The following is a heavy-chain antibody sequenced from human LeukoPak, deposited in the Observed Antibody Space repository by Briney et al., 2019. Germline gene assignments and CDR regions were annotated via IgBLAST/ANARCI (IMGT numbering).Heavy chain of an antibody. CDR1: GFTFSSYS. J-gene: IGHJ4*02. D-gene: IGHD3-10*01. CDR3: ARGSRNSGSTHDFDY. Sequence: GGSLRLSCAASGFTFSSYSMNWVRQAPGKGLEGVSSISTSSSYIYYADSVKGRITISRDNARKSLYLQMNSLRAEDTAVYYCARGSRNSGSTHDFDYWGQGTLVTVSS. V-gene: IGHV3-21*01. CDR2: ISTSSSYI.